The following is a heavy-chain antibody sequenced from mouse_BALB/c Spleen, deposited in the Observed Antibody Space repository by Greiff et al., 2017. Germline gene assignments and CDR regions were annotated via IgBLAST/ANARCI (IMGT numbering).Heavy chain of an antibody. CDR2: IDPANGNT. J-gene: IGHJ2*01. V-gene: IGHV14-3*02. CDR3: ARSGYDGYYEGY. Sequence: VQLQQSGAELVKPGASVKLSCTASGFNIKDTYMHWVKQRPEQGLEWIGRIDPANGNTKYDPKFQGKATITADTSSNTAYLQLSSLTSEDTAVYYCARSGYDGYYEGYWGQGTTLTVSS. D-gene: IGHD2-3*01. CDR1: GFNIKDTY.